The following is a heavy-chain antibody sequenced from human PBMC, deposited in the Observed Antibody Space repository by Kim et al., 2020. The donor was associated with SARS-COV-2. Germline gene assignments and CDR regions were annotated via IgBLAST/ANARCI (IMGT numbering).Heavy chain of an antibody. J-gene: IGHJ6*01. Sequence: GGSLRLSCAASGFTFSSYAMHWVRQAPGKGLEWVAVISYDGSNKYYADSVKGRFTISRDNSKNTLYLQMNSLRAEDTAVYYCARDRYYYGSGGDYYGMD. CDR3: ARDRYYYGSGGDYYGMD. CDR1: GFTFSSYA. V-gene: IGHV3-30*04. CDR2: ISYDGSNK. D-gene: IGHD3-10*01.